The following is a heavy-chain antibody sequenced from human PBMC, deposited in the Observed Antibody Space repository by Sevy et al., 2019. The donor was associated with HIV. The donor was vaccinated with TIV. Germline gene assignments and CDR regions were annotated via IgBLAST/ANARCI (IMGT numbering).Heavy chain of an antibody. D-gene: IGHD1-26*01. CDR2: FNPLSGGT. CDR3: AREAGSTYYGLLDY. CDR1: CYTFTDNY. Sequence: ASVKVSCKTFCYTFTDNYIHWVRQAPGQGLEWMGRFNPLSGGTKSAQQFQGRVTMTRDTSISTAYMEVSRLTFDDTAVYYCAREAGSTYYGLLDYWGQGSLVTVSS. V-gene: IGHV1-2*06. J-gene: IGHJ4*02.